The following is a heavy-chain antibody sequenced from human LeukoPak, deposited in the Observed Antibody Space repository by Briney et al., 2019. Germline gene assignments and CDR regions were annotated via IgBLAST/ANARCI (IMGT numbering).Heavy chain of an antibody. J-gene: IGHJ4*02. V-gene: IGHV3-48*02. D-gene: IGHD3-22*01. CDR3: ARGRLWDYDNSGYYDK. CDR2: ICGSGRTI. CDR1: GFTFSHFG. Sequence: GGSLRLSCEASGFTFSHFGMHWVRQAPGKGLEWVSYICGSGRTIYYADSVKGRFTISRDNAKNSVYLQMNNLRDEDTAVYYGARGRLWDYDNSGYYDKWGQGTLVTVSS.